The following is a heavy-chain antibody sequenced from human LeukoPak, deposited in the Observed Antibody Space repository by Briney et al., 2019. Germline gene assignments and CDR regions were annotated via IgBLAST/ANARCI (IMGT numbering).Heavy chain of an antibody. J-gene: IGHJ6*02. CDR3: ARDPIAVAGTDPYYYYYGMDV. CDR1: GFTFSSYA. D-gene: IGHD6-19*01. CDR2: ISGSGGST. Sequence: GGSLRLSCAASGFTFSSYAMSWVRQAPGKGLEWVSAISGSGGSTYYADSVKGRFTISRDNSKNTLYLQMNSLRAEDTAVYYCARDPIAVAGTDPYYYYYGMDVWGQGTTVTVSS. V-gene: IGHV3-23*01.